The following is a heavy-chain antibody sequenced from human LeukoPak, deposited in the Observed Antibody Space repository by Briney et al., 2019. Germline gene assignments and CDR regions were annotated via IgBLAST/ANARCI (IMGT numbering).Heavy chain of an antibody. Sequence: SETLSLTCTVSSGSINGYYWSWIRQPAGKGLEWIGRIYTSGSTNYNPSLKSRVTMSVDTSKNQFSLKLSSVTAADTAVYYCASGSGYSNKDYWGQGTLVTVSS. CDR1: SGSINGYY. V-gene: IGHV4-4*07. J-gene: IGHJ4*02. CDR2: IYTSGST. D-gene: IGHD6-13*01. CDR3: ASGSGYSNKDY.